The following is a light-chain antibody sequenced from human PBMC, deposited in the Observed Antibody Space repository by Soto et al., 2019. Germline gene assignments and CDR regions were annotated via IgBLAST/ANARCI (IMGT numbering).Light chain of an antibody. CDR3: HQSNNWPYT. CDR2: GAS. Sequence: EILMTQSPATLFVSPGERATLSCRASQSVSHNLAWYQQKPGQAPRLLFYGASTRATGIPARFSGSGSGTDFTLTISSLQSEDFAVYYCHQSNNWPYTFGQGTKLEIK. CDR1: QSVSHN. J-gene: IGKJ2*01. V-gene: IGKV3-15*01.